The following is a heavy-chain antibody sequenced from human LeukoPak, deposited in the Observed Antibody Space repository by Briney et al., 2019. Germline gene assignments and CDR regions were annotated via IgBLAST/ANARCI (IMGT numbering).Heavy chain of an antibody. V-gene: IGHV3-21*01. J-gene: IGHJ5*02. D-gene: IGHD4-23*01. Sequence: GGSLRLSCAASGFTFSSYSMNWVRQAPGKGLEWVSSISSSSSYIYYADSVKGRFTISRDNARNSLYPQMNSLRAEDTAVYYCASPDPEDYGGNSGENWFDPWGQGTLVTVSS. CDR1: GFTFSSYS. CDR2: ISSSSSYI. CDR3: ASPDPEDYGGNSGENWFDP.